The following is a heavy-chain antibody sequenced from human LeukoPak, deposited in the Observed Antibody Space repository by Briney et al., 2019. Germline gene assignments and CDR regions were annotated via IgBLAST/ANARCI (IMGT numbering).Heavy chain of an antibody. CDR2: IDPNSGGT. V-gene: IGHV1-2*02. CDR3: ARGVEYINSPGNY. D-gene: IGHD3-10*01. CDR1: GYTFTGYY. Sequence: GASVKVSCQASGYTFTGYYMHWVRQAPGQGREGMGWIDPNSGGTNDAQKFQGRVTMTRDTSISTAYMELSRLRSDDTAVYYCARGVEYINSPGNYWGQGTLVTVSS. J-gene: IGHJ4*02.